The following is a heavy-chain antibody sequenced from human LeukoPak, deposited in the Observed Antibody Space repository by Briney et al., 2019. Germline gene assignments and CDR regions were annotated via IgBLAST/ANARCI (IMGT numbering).Heavy chain of an antibody. CDR1: GFTFSSYS. CDR2: ISSSSSYI. Sequence: GGSLRLSCAASGFTFSSYSMNWVRQAPGKGLEWVSSISSSSSYIYYADSVKGRFTISRDNAKNSLYLQMNILRAEDTAVYYCARDSYCSGGSCYPPYYFDYWGQGTLVTVSS. J-gene: IGHJ4*02. CDR3: ARDSYCSGGSCYPPYYFDY. D-gene: IGHD2-15*01. V-gene: IGHV3-21*01.